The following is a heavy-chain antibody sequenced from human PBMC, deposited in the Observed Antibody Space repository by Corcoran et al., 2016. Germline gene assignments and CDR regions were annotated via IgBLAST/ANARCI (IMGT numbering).Heavy chain of an antibody. Sequence: QVQLVESGGGVVQPGRSLRLSCAASGFTFSSYGMHWVRQAPGKGLEWVAVISYDGSNKYYADSVKGRFTISRDNSKNTLYLQMNSLRAEDTAVYYCAKEGSRKYRGSFDYWGQGTLVTVSS. V-gene: IGHV3-30*18. J-gene: IGHJ4*02. D-gene: IGHD2-2*01. CDR2: ISYDGSNK. CDR3: AKEGSRKYRGSFDY. CDR1: GFTFSSYG.